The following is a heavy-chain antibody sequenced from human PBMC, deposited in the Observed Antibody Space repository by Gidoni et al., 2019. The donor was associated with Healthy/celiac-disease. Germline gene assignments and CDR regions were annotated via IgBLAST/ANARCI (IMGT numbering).Heavy chain of an antibody. J-gene: IGHJ5*02. CDR2: ISSGGNST. Sequence: EVQLVEAGGGLVQPGGSLSLSCAASASPFNRYAMSWVLQAPGKGLEWVSTISSGGNSTYYTDSVKGRFTISRDNSKNTLYLQMNSLRAEDTALYYCAKRGTGAARPTTWFDPWGQGTLVTVSS. D-gene: IGHD6-6*01. CDR1: ASPFNRYA. V-gene: IGHV3-23*04. CDR3: AKRGTGAARPTTWFDP.